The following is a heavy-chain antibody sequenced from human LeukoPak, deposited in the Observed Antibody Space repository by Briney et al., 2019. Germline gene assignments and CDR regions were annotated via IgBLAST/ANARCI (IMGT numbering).Heavy chain of an antibody. CDR1: GYTFTSYG. V-gene: IGHV1-18*01. D-gene: IGHD3-22*01. J-gene: IGHJ4*02. CDR2: ISAYNGNT. Sequence: ASVKVSCKASGYTFTSYGITWVRQAPGQGLEWMGWISAYNGNTNYAHKLQGRVTMTTDTSTSTAYMEMRSLRSDDTAVHYCARNSFYYDSGGRLYQFDYWGQGTLVTVSS. CDR3: ARNSFYYDSGGRLYQFDY.